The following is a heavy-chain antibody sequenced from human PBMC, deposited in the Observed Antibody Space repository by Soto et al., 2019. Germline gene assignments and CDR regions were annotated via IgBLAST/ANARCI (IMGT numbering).Heavy chain of an antibody. Sequence: QLLLQESGPGLVKPSETLSLTCTVSGGSILDSTYYWAWIRQSPGKGLEWIGTIFYSGGTFYTPTLKRRATLSVDTSNNQFSLKLSSVTAADTPVYYCARQASGYYYGWFDPWGQGTLVTVSS. V-gene: IGHV4-39*01. CDR1: GGSILDSTYY. J-gene: IGHJ5*02. D-gene: IGHD3-22*01. CDR3: ARQASGYYYGWFDP. CDR2: IFYSGGT.